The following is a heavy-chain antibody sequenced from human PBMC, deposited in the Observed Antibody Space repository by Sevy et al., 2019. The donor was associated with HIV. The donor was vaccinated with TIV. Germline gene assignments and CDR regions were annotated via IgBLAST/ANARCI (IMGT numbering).Heavy chain of an antibody. Sequence: GGSLRLSCAASGFTFSSYWMNWVRQAPGKGLVWVSRIKTDGSDTSYADSVKGGFTISRDNTKNTLYLQMNSLRAEDSAVYYCARRPTDQSGSYWFDPWGQGTLVTVSS. D-gene: IGHD1-26*01. CDR3: ARRPTDQSGSYWFDP. V-gene: IGHV3-74*01. CDR1: GFTFSSYW. CDR2: IKTDGSDT. J-gene: IGHJ5*02.